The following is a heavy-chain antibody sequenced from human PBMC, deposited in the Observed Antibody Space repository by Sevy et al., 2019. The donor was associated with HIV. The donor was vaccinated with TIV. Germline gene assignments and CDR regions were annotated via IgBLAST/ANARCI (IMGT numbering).Heavy chain of an antibody. CDR3: ERDSYGSGSSLDYYYYGMDV. D-gene: IGHD3-10*01. V-gene: IGHV1-18*01. Sequence: ASVKVSCKASGYTFTSYGISWVRQAPGQGLEWMGWISAYNCNTNYAQKLQGRVTMTTDTSTSTAYMELRRLRSNDTARYYCERDSYGSGSSLDYYYYGMDVWGQGTTVTVSS. CDR1: GYTFTSYG. J-gene: IGHJ6*02. CDR2: ISAYNCNT.